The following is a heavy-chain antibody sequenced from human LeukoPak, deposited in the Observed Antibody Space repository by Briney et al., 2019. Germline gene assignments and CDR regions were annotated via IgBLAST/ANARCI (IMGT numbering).Heavy chain of an antibody. CDR3: AKGPNSSSWYRSLRDYYYGMDV. CDR2: ISGSGGST. D-gene: IGHD6-13*01. CDR1: GFTFSSYA. Sequence: GGSLRLSCAASGFTFSSYAMSWVRQAPGKGLEWVSAISGSGGSTYYADSVKGRFTISRDNPKNTLYLQMNSLRAEDTAVYYCAKGPNSSSWYRSLRDYYYGMDVWGQGTTVTVSS. V-gene: IGHV3-23*01. J-gene: IGHJ6*02.